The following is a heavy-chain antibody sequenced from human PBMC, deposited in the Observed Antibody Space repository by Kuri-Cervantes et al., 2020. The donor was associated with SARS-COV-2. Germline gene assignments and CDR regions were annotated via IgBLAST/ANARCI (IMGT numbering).Heavy chain of an antibody. CDR1: GFTFRNYA. D-gene: IGHD2-21*01. J-gene: IGHJ4*02. V-gene: IGHV3-23*01. CDR2: IDTSSGT. CDR3: AKEGPGDVVIVTH. Sequence: GESLKISCVASGFTFRNYAMSWVRQGPGRRLEWVSAIDTSSGTYYADSVRGRFTVPRDNSKNALFLQMNSLRVEDTAVYFCAKEGPGDVVIVTHWGQGTLVTVSS.